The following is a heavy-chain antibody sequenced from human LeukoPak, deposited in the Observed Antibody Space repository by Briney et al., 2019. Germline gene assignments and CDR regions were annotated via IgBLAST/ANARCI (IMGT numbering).Heavy chain of an antibody. CDR3: ARLYYYDTTFFDT. CDR2: IYYSGST. V-gene: IGHV4-39*07. CDR1: GGSISSSSYY. J-gene: IGHJ5*02. Sequence: SETLSLTCTVSGGSISSSSYYWGWIRQPPGKGLEWIGSIYYSGSTYYHPSLKSRVTISLDMSNNQFSLKLSSVTAADTAVYFCARLYYYDTTFFDTWGQGILVTVSS. D-gene: IGHD3-22*01.